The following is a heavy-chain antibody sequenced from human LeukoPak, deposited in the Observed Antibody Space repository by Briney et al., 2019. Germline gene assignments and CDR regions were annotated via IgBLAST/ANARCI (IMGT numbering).Heavy chain of an antibody. CDR3: AKGREGSSWYHPIDAFDI. CDR1: GFTFSSYE. D-gene: IGHD6-13*01. CDR2: ISSSSSYI. J-gene: IGHJ3*02. V-gene: IGHV3-21*05. Sequence: GGSLRLSCAASGFTFSSYEMNWVRQAPGKGLEWVSYISSSSSYIYYADSVKGRFTISRDNAKNSLYLQMNSLRLEDTAVYYYAKGREGSSWYHPIDAFDIWGQGTMVTVSS.